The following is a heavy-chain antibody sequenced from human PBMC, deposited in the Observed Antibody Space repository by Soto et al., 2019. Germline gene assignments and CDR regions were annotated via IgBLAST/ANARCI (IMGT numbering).Heavy chain of an antibody. J-gene: IGHJ4*02. CDR2: ISTDNGDT. CDR3: ARDWRNYVLPDY. D-gene: IGHD1-7*01. V-gene: IGHV1-18*04. Sequence: QVHLVQSGAEVKNHGASVKVCCEASGYTFTPFGISWVRQAPGQGLEWLGLISTDNGDTNYAQSLQDRLTLTTDTITGTAYRALRRLRADDTAIYYCARDWRNYVLPDYGGQVTVVTVSS. CDR1: GYTFTPFG.